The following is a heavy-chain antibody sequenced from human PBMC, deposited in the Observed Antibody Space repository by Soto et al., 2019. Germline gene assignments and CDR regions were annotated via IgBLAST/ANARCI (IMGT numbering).Heavy chain of an antibody. V-gene: IGHV4-30-4*01. CDR1: GVSISSGNYY. Sequence: QVQLQESGPGLVKPSQTLSLTCTVSGVSISSGNYYWSWIRQPPGKGLEWIGFISYSGSTYYSTSLKSRVTISVDTSKSQFSLNLSFVTAADTAVYYCATMGTPATGLYFFDYWGQGSLVTVSS. CDR3: ATMGTPATGLYFFDY. CDR2: ISYSGST. D-gene: IGHD2-15*01. J-gene: IGHJ4*02.